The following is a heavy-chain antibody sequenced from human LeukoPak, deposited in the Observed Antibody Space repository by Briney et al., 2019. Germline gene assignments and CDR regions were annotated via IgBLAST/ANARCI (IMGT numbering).Heavy chain of an antibody. CDR2: ISSSSSYI. CDR1: GFTFSSYS. Sequence: GGSLRLSCAASGFTFSSYSMNWVRQAPGKGLEWVSSISSSSSYIYYADSVKGRFTISRDNAKNSLYLQMNSLRAEDTAVYYCARGYDILTGCTDYWGQGTLVTVSS. D-gene: IGHD3-9*01. J-gene: IGHJ4*02. V-gene: IGHV3-21*01. CDR3: ARGYDILTGCTDY.